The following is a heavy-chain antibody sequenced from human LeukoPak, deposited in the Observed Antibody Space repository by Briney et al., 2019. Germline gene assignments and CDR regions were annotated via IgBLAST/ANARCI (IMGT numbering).Heavy chain of an antibody. V-gene: IGHV1-2*02. D-gene: IGHD3-3*01. CDR3: ATDPRTTVFGTFRYYYMDV. CDR2: INPDSGYT. CDR1: GYTFTDYY. Sequence: VKVSCKTSGYTFTDYYIHWVRQAPGQGLEWMGWINPDSGYTNYAQKFQGRVTMTRDTSINTAYMELSRLTSDDTAVYYCATDPRTTVFGTFRYYYMDVWGEGTTVAVSS. J-gene: IGHJ6*03.